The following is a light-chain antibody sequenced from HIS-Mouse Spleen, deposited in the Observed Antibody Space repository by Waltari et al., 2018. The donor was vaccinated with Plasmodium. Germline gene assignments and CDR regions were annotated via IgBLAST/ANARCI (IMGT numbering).Light chain of an antibody. Sequence: SYELTQPPSVSVSPGQTARITCSGDALPKQYAYWYQQKPGQGPVLVIYKDSERPSGIPARVSGSSSGTTVTLTSSGVQAEDEADYYCQSADSSGTYRVFGGGTKLTVL. J-gene: IGLJ2*01. CDR2: KDS. CDR3: QSADSSGTYRV. V-gene: IGLV3-25*03. CDR1: ALPKQY.